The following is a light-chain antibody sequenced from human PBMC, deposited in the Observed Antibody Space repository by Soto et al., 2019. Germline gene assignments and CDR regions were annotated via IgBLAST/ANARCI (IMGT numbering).Light chain of an antibody. CDR2: KAS. CDR1: QSISTW. Sequence: DIQMTQSPSTLSASVRDRVTITCRASQSISTWLAWYQQKPGKAPKLLMYKASDLESGVPSRFSGSGSGTEFTLTISSLQPDDFATYYCQHYNSYSEAFGQGTKVELK. V-gene: IGKV1-5*03. CDR3: QHYNSYSEA. J-gene: IGKJ1*01.